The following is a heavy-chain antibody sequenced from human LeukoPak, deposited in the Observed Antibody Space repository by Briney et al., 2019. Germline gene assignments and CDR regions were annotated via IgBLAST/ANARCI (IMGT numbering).Heavy chain of an antibody. D-gene: IGHD1-26*01. V-gene: IGHV4-59*12. CDR1: GGSFSGYY. CDR3: ARDYVGAFDI. J-gene: IGHJ3*02. CDR2: IYYSGST. Sequence: PSETLSLTCAVYGGSFSGYYWSWIRQPPGKGLEWIGYIYYSGSTNYNPSLKSRVTISVDTSKNQFSLKLSSVTAADTAVYYCARDYVGAFDIWGQGTMVTVSS.